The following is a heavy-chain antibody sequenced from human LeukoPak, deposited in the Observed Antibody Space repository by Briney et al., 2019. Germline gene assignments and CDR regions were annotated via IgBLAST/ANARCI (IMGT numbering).Heavy chain of an antibody. D-gene: IGHD6-19*01. CDR1: GFTFSSYS. V-gene: IGHV3-48*01. CDR3: ARESSGCPDY. CDR2: ISSSSSII. J-gene: IGHJ4*02. Sequence: PGGSLRLSCAASGFTFSSYSMNWVRQAPGKGLEWVSYISSSSSIIYYADSVKGRFTISRDNAENSLYLQMNSLRAEDTAVYYCARESSGCPDYWGQGTLVTVSS.